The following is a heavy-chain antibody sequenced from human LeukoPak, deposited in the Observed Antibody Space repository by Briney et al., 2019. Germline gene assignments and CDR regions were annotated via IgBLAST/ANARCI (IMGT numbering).Heavy chain of an antibody. V-gene: IGHV4-34*01. J-gene: IGHJ5*02. CDR2: INHSGST. CDR1: GGSFSGYY. D-gene: IGHD3-22*01. Sequence: SSETLSLTCAVYGGSFSGYYWSWIRQPPGKGLEWIGAINHSGSTNYNPSLKSRVPIQVDPTKNQYPMKLSYVTAADTAQYYCARVTYYDSSAAREKHWFDPGGEGTGVTVSS. CDR3: ARVTYYDSSAAREKHWFDP.